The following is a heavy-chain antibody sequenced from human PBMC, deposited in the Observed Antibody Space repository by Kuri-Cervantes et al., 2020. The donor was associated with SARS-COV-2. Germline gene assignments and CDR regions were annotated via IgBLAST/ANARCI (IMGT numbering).Heavy chain of an antibody. Sequence: LRLSCTVSGGSISSGDYYWSWIRQPPGKGLEWIGYIYYSGSTYYNPSLKSRVTISVDTSKNQFSLKLSSVTAAGTAVYYCARESSYITIFGVVTRYGMDVWGQGTTVTVSS. CDR1: GGSISSGDYY. D-gene: IGHD3-3*01. CDR2: IYYSGST. CDR3: ARESSYITIFGVVTRYGMDV. V-gene: IGHV4-30-4*01. J-gene: IGHJ6*02.